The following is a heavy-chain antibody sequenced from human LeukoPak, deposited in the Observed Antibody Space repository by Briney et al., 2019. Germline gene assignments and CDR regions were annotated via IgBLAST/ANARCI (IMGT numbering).Heavy chain of an antibody. CDR3: ATRDMVGASRYFHH. CDR1: GFTFSTYS. J-gene: IGHJ1*01. D-gene: IGHD1-26*01. CDR2: ISYDGSKR. Sequence: PGRSLRLSCAASGFTFSTYSMHWVRQAPGKGLQWVALISYDGSKRYYTDSVEGRFTISRDNSKSTLNLQMNSLRVEDTAVYYCATRDMVGASRYFHHWGQGTLVTVSS. V-gene: IGHV3-30*04.